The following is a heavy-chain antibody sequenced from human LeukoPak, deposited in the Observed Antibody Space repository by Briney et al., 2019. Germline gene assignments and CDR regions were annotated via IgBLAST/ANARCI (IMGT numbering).Heavy chain of an antibody. CDR1: GGTSSSYT. Sequence: SVKVFCKASGGTSSSYTISWVRQAPGQGLEWMGRIIPIDGVENYAQKFQGRVTITADKLTSTAYMELSSLRSEDTAVYYCARALDCTNGVCFGDDAFDIWGQGTMVTVSS. V-gene: IGHV1-69*02. CDR3: ARALDCTNGVCFGDDAFDI. D-gene: IGHD2-8*01. CDR2: IIPIDGVE. J-gene: IGHJ3*02.